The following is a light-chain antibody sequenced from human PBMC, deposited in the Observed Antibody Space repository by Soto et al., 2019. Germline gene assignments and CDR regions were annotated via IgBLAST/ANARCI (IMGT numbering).Light chain of an antibody. J-gene: IGLJ3*02. CDR3: KSYTSRSTPWV. CDR2: DVN. Sequence: QSALTQPASVSGSPGQSITISCTGTSSDVGGYDYVSWYQQHPAKAPKLVIYDVNNRPSAVSNRFSGSKSGNTASLTISGLQAEDEADYYCKSYTSRSTPWVFGGGTKLTVL. V-gene: IGLV2-14*01. CDR1: SSDVGGYDY.